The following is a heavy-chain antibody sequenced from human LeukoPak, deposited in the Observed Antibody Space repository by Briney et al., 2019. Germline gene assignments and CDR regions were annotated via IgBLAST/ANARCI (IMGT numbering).Heavy chain of an antibody. Sequence: SETLSLTCAVYGGSFSGYYWSWIRQPPGKGLEWIGEINHSGSTYYNPSLKSRVTISVDTSKNQFSLKLSSVTAADTAVYYCARGAIAAAGTEWFDPWGQGTLVTVSS. CDR3: ARGAIAAAGTEWFDP. CDR2: INHSGST. CDR1: GGSFSGYY. D-gene: IGHD6-13*01. J-gene: IGHJ5*02. V-gene: IGHV4-34*01.